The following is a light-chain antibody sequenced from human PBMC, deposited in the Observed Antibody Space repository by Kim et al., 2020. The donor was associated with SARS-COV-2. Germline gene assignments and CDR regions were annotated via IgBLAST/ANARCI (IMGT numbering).Light chain of an antibody. CDR2: DVS. CDR1: SSDVGGYNY. V-gene: IGLV2-14*03. CDR3: SSYTSSSTQV. Sequence: GQSITISCTGTSSDVGGYNYVSWYQQHPGKAPKLMIYDVSNRPSGVSNRFSGSKSGNTASLTISVLQAEDEADYYCSSYTSSSTQVFGGGTQLTVL. J-gene: IGLJ3*02.